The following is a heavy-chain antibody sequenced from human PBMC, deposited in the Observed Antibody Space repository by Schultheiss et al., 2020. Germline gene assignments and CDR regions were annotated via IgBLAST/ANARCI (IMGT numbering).Heavy chain of an antibody. CDR2: IWYDGSNK. Sequence: SCAASGFTFSSYGMHWVRQAPGKGLEWVAVIWYDGSNKYYADSVKGRFTISRDNSKNTLYLQMNSLRAEDTAVYYCAKDLGTWIQSRGELDSWGQGTLVTVSS. CDR1: GFTFSSYG. V-gene: IGHV3-33*06. CDR3: AKDLGTWIQSRGELDS. D-gene: IGHD5-18*01. J-gene: IGHJ5*01.